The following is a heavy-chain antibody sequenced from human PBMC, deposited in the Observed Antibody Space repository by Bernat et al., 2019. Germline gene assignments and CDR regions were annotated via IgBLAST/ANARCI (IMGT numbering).Heavy chain of an antibody. J-gene: IGHJ4*02. D-gene: IGHD4-17*01. CDR1: GFTFSSYS. CDR2: ISSSSSYI. Sequence: EVQLVESGGGLVKPGGSLRLSCAASGFTFSSYSMNWVRQAPGKGLEWVSYISSSSSYIYYADSVKGRFTIARDNAKNSLYLQMNSLRAEDTAVYYCARDYGDYYFDYWGQGTLVTVSS. CDR3: ARDYGDYYFDY. V-gene: IGHV3-21*05.